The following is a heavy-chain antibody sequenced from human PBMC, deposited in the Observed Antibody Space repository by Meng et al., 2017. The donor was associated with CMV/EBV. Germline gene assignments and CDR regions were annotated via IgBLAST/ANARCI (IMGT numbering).Heavy chain of an antibody. CDR2: IYYSGST. V-gene: IGHV4-61*01. CDR1: GGSVSRGCYY. CDR3: ARVRFALWFGDRLPYGMDV. D-gene: IGHD3-10*01. J-gene: IGHJ6*02. Sequence: SETLSLTCTASGGSVSRGCYYWSWIRQPPGKGLEWIGYIYYSGSTNYNPSLKSRVTISVDTSKNQFSLKLSSVTAADTAVYYCARVRFALWFGDRLPYGMDVWGQGTTVTVSS.